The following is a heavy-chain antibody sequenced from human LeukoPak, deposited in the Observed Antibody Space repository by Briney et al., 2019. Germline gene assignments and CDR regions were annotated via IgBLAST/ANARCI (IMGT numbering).Heavy chain of an antibody. CDR1: GYSISSGYY. Sequence: SETLSLTCGVSGYSISSGYYWGWIRQPPGKGLEWIGSIYHSGSTYYNPSLKSRVTISVDTSKNQFSLKLSSVTAADTAVYYCARYCSSTSCYYDYWGQGTLVTVSS. CDR2: IYHSGST. D-gene: IGHD2-2*01. V-gene: IGHV4-38-2*01. J-gene: IGHJ4*02. CDR3: ARYCSSTSCYYDY.